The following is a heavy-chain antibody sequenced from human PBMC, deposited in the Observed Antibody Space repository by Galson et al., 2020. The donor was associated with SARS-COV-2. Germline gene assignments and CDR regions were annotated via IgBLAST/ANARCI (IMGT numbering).Heavy chain of an antibody. CDR2: IKQDGSEK. CDR3: AREYIVGATEAPADY. J-gene: IGHJ4*02. D-gene: IGHD1-26*01. V-gene: IGHV3-7*01. CDR1: GFTFSSYW. Sequence: GESLKISCAASGFTFSSYWMSWVRQAPGKGLEWVANIKQDGSEKYYVDSVKGRFTISRDNAKNSLYLQMNSLRAEDTAVYYCAREYIVGATEAPADYWGQGTLVTVSS.